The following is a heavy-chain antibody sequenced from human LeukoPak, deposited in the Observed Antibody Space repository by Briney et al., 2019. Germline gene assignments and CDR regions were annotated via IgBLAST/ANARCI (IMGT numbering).Heavy chain of an antibody. V-gene: IGHV1-2*02. J-gene: IGHJ4*02. CDR1: GYTFTGYY. CDR3: ARDRVGSGWPRPWYFEF. CDR2: INPNTGAT. Sequence: ASVKVSCKPSGYTFTGYYLHWVRQAPGQGLEWMGWINPNTGATIYAEKFQGRVTMTRDTSIDTAYMEMRSLRSDDTAVYYCARDRVGSGWPRPWYFEFWGPGSLITVSS. D-gene: IGHD6-19*01.